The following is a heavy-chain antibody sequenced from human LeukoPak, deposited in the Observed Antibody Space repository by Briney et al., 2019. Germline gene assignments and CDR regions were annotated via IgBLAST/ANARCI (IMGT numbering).Heavy chain of an antibody. CDR2: IIDSGDST. CDR1: GFTFNTYA. V-gene: IGHV3-23*01. CDR3: AKGSRRSYPYYSDY. J-gene: IGHJ4*02. Sequence: PGGSLRLSCAAPGFTFNTYAMAWVRQAPGKGLEWVSAIIDSGDSTYYGDSVKGRFAISRDNSRSTLYLQMSNLRAEDTAIYYCAKGSRRSYPYYSDYWGQGTLVTVSS. D-gene: IGHD1-26*01.